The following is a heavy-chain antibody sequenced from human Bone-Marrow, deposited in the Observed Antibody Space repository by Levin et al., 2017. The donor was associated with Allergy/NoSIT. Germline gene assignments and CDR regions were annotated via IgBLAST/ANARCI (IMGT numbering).Heavy chain of an antibody. Sequence: VGSLRLSCAASAFTFSNYYLHWVRQAPGKGLVWVSRVDSDGSGTIYADSMKGRFTISRDNAKNTVYLQMNSLRAEDTAVYYCARGGVNHAFDIWGQGTMVTVSS. CDR2: VDSDGSGT. V-gene: IGHV3-74*01. D-gene: IGHD2-21*01. CDR1: AFTFSNYY. CDR3: ARGGVNHAFDI. J-gene: IGHJ3*02.